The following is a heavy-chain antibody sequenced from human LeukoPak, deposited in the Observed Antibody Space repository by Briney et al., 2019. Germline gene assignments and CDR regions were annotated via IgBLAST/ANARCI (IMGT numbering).Heavy chain of an antibody. J-gene: IGHJ5*02. V-gene: IGHV3-30-3*01. CDR2: ISYDGSNK. CDR1: RFTFSSYA. Sequence: GRSLRLSCAASRFTFSSYAIHWVRQPPGKGLEWVALISYDGSNKYYGDSVKGRFTISRDNSKNTLYLQMNSLRAEDTAVYYCARGTDSSSWYDNDNWFDPWGQGTLVTVSS. CDR3: ARGTDSSSWYDNDNWFDP. D-gene: IGHD6-13*01.